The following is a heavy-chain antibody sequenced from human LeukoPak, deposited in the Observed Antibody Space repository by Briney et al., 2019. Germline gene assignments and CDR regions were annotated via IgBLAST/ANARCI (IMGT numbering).Heavy chain of an antibody. CDR3: ARGHYNYYGSGSYYNALVTPRYYYYGMDV. D-gene: IGHD3-10*01. CDR2: MNPNSGNT. V-gene: IGHV1-8*01. J-gene: IGHJ6*02. Sequence: ASVKVSCKASGYTFTSYDINWVRQATGQGLEWMGWMNPNSGNTGYAQKFQGRVTMTRNTSISTAYMEPSSLRSEDTAVYYCARGHYNYYGSGSYYNALVTPRYYYYGMDVWGQGTTVTVSS. CDR1: GYTFTSYD.